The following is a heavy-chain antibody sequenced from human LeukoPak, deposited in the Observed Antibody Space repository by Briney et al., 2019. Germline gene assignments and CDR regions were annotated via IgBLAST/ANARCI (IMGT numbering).Heavy chain of an antibody. CDR3: AKSTPTDIVVVVAALDY. V-gene: IGHV3-30*18. D-gene: IGHD2-15*01. CDR1: GFPFSSYG. J-gene: IGHJ4*02. Sequence: PGRSLRLSCAASGFPFSSYGMHWVRQAPGKGLEWVAVISYDGSNKYYADSVKGRFTISRDNSKNTLYLQMNSLRAEDTAVYYCAKSTPTDIVVVVAALDYWGQGTLVTVSS. CDR2: ISYDGSNK.